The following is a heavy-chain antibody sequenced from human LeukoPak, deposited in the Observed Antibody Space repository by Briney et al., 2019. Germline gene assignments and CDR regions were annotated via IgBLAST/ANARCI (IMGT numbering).Heavy chain of an antibody. V-gene: IGHV3-33*01. CDR2: IWFDGAKK. D-gene: IGHD2-15*01. J-gene: IGHJ6*02. CDR1: GFTFSSYG. Sequence: GGSLRLSCTASGFTFSSYGMHWVRQAPGKGVEWVAVIWFDGAKKEYADSVKGRFTISRDTSKTTLSLQMNSLRAEDTAVYFCARHYCSLGSCDQDWCLDVWGQGTTVTV. CDR3: ARHYCSLGSCDQDWCLDV.